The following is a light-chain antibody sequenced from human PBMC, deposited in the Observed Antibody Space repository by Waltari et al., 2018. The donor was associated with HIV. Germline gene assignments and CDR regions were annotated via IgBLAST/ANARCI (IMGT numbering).Light chain of an antibody. CDR2: DGY. J-gene: IGLJ2*01. CDR1: SSDVGAYEY. Sequence: QSALTQSPSASGSPGQAVTISCTGTSSDVGAYEYVSWYRQHPGKAPKLMIYDGYKRPSGVPDRFSGSKSGNTASLTVSGLQAEDEATYYCSSYAGSKNRVVFGGGTFLAVL. CDR3: SSYAGSKNRVV. V-gene: IGLV2-8*01.